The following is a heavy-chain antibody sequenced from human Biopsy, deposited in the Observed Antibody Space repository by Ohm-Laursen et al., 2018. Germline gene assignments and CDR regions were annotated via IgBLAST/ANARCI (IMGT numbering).Heavy chain of an antibody. CDR3: ARVPAYPSIDGYYGLDL. J-gene: IGHJ6*02. CDR1: GYTFAGYY. V-gene: IGHV1-2*02. Sequence: GASVKVSCKASGYTFAGYYPHWVRQAPGHGLEWIGWINPNSGNANYAQSFQGRLTVTRDTSISTAYMELTSLTFDDTAIYYCARVPAYPSIDGYYGLDLWGQGTTVIVSS. D-gene: IGHD3-9*01. CDR2: INPNSGNA.